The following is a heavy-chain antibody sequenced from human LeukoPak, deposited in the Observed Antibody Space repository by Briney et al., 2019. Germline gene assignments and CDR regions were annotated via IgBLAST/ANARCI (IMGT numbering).Heavy chain of an antibody. Sequence: SETLSLTCSVSGDSVSRSDSYWDWIRQPPGKGLEWIGTIYYSGRTYYSPSLKSRVTMSVDPSNNQFSLTLRPATAADTAVYYCARRRYYDGSGYLEWGQGTLLSVSS. D-gene: IGHD3-22*01. J-gene: IGHJ1*01. CDR1: GDSVSRSDSY. CDR2: IYYSGRT. CDR3: ARRRYYDGSGYLE. V-gene: IGHV4-39*01.